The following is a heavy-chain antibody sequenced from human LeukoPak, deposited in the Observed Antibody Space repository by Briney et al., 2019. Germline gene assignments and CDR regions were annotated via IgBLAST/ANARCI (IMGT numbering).Heavy chain of an antibody. Sequence: GGSLRLSCAASGFTFSGSAMHWVRRASGKGLEWVGRIRSKANSYATAYAASVKGRFTISRDDSKNTAYLQMNSLKTEDTTVYYCTRHREYSSSSSWFDPWGQGTLVTVSS. CDR3: TRHREYSSSSSWFDP. CDR1: GFTFSGSA. D-gene: IGHD6-6*01. CDR2: IRSKANSYAT. J-gene: IGHJ5*02. V-gene: IGHV3-73*01.